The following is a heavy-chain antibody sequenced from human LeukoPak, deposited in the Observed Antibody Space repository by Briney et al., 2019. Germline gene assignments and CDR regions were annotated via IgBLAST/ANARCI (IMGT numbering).Heavy chain of an antibody. Sequence: SETLSLTCTVSGGSINNYYWSWIRQPPGKGLDWIGYIFYGGNTNYNPSLKSRVTISVDTSKNQFSLKLSSVTAADTAVCYCARGGSSGYDPFDYWGQGTLVTVSS. CDR2: IFYGGNT. CDR1: GGSINNYY. V-gene: IGHV4-59*08. D-gene: IGHD5-12*01. J-gene: IGHJ4*02. CDR3: ARGGSSGYDPFDY.